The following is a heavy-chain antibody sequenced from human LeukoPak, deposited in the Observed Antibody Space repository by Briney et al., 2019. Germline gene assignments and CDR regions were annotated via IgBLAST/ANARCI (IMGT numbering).Heavy chain of an antibody. J-gene: IGHJ4*02. V-gene: IGHV3-11*03. CDR3: ASGGYSYGGDY. Sequence: GGSLRLSCAASGFTFSDYCMSWIRQAPGKGLEWVSYISSSSSYTNYADSVKGRFTISRDNAKNSLYLQMNSLRAEDTAVYYCASGGYSYGGDYWGQGTLVTVSS. CDR2: ISSSSSYT. CDR1: GFTFSDYC. D-gene: IGHD5-18*01.